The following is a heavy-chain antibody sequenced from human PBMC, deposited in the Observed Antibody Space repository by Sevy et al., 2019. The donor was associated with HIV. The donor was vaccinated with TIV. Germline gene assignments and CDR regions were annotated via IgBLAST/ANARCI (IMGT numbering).Heavy chain of an antibody. J-gene: IGHJ4*02. CDR1: GFTFSSYG. D-gene: IGHD3-22*01. V-gene: IGHV3-30*02. CDR3: AKDVSRITMMVVAKYYFDY. Sequence: GGSLRLSCAASGFTFSSYGMHWVRQSPGKGLEWVAFIRYDGSNKYYADSVKGRFTISRDNSKNTLYLQMNSLRAEDTAVDYCAKDVSRITMMVVAKYYFDYWGQGTLVTVSS. CDR2: IRYDGSNK.